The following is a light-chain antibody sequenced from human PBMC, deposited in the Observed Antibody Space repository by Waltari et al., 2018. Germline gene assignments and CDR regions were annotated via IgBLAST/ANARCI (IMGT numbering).Light chain of an antibody. CDR3: SSYTSSSTLV. J-gene: IGLJ2*01. Sequence: QSALTQPASVSGSPGQPITIPSTVTTSDFGGYTYVSWYQQHPGKAPKLMIYEVSNRPSGVSNRFSGSKSGNTASLTISGLQAEDEADYYCSSYTSSSTLVFGGGTKLTVL. CDR1: TSDFGGYTY. CDR2: EVS. V-gene: IGLV2-14*01.